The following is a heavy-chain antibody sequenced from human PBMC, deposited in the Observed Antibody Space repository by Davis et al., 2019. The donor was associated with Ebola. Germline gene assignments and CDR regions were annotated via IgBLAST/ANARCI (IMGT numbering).Heavy chain of an antibody. Sequence: MPSETLSLTCTVSGGSISSGGYYWSWIRQHPGKGLEWIGYIYYSGSTYYNPSLKSRVTISVDTSKNQFSLKLSSVTAADTAVYYCARGVTPNNWFDPWGQGTLVTVSS. CDR2: IYYSGST. V-gene: IGHV4-31*03. J-gene: IGHJ5*02. D-gene: IGHD4-23*01. CDR1: GGSISSGGYY. CDR3: ARGVTPNNWFDP.